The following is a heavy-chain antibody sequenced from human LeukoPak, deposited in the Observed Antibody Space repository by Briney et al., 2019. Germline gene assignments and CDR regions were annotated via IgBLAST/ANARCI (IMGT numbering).Heavy chain of an antibody. D-gene: IGHD3-16*01. CDR3: ARDFGGPGGWLADY. CDR2: IYTSGST. Sequence: SQTLSLTCTVSGDSISSGSYYWSWIRQPAGKGLEWIGRIYTSGSTNYNPSLKSRVTISVDTSKNQFSLKLSSVTAADTAVYYRARDFGGPGGWLADYWGQGTLVTVSS. V-gene: IGHV4-61*02. J-gene: IGHJ4*02. CDR1: GDSISSGSYY.